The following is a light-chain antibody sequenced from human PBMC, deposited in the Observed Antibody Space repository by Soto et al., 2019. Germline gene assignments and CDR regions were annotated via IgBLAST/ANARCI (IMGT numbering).Light chain of an antibody. CDR3: QQSDSTPIT. Sequence: DLQMTQSPSSLSASVGDRVTITCRASQSISSYLHWYQQKPGKAPKLLIYAASNLQSGVPSRFSGSGSGTDFTLTISSLQPEDFATYYCQQSDSTPITFGQGTRLEIK. J-gene: IGKJ5*01. V-gene: IGKV1-39*01. CDR1: QSISSY. CDR2: AAS.